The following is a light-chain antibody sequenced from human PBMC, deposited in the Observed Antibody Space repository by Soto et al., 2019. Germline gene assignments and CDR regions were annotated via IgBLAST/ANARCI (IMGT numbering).Light chain of an antibody. J-gene: IGKJ5*01. V-gene: IGKV3-11*01. CDR3: QQRSNWPPIT. Sequence: DIVFTHSPATLSLSPGERATLSCRASQSVSSYLAWYQQKPGQAPRLLIYDASNRATGIPARFSGSGSGTDFTLTISSLEPEDFAVYYCQQRSNWPPITFGQGTRLESK. CDR1: QSVSSY. CDR2: DAS.